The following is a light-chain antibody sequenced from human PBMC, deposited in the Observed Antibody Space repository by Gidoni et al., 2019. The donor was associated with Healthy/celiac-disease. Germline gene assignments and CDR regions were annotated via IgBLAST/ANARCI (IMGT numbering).Light chain of an antibody. CDR3: CSYAGSPLYV. Sequence: QSALTQPRSVSGSPGQSVTISCTGTSSDVGGYNYVSWYQQHPGKAPQLMIYAVSKRPSGVPDRFSGSKSGNTASLTISGLQAEDEADYYCCSYAGSPLYVFGTGTKVTVL. CDR2: AVS. CDR1: SSDVGGYNY. J-gene: IGLJ1*01. V-gene: IGLV2-11*01.